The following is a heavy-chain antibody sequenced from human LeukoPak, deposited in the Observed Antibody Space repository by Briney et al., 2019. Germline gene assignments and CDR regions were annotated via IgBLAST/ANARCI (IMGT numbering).Heavy chain of an antibody. V-gene: IGHV3-7*01. J-gene: IGHJ4*02. Sequence: GGSLRLSCAASGFTFSSYWMSWVRQAPGEGLEWVANIKQDGSEKYYVDSVKGRFTISRDNAKNSLYLQMNSLRAEDTAVYYCASALYYYDSSPQGYWGQGTLVTVSS. CDR2: IKQDGSEK. CDR1: GFTFSSYW. CDR3: ASALYYYDSSPQGY. D-gene: IGHD3-22*01.